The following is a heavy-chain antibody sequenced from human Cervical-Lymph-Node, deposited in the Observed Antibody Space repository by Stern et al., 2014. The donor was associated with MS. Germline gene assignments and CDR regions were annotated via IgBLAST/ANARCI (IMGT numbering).Heavy chain of an antibody. CDR1: GGSISSSGYY. CDR2: IHDSGST. V-gene: IGHV4-61*02. Sequence: QVQLVESGPGLVKPSQTLSLTCTVSGGSISSSGYYWSWIRQPADKGLEWIGRIHDSGSTYYNPSLKSRVTISRDTAKNQFSLKRTSVTAADTAVYYCATTRWDLFTWNWFDPWGQGTLVTVSS. CDR3: ATTRWDLFTWNWFDP. J-gene: IGHJ5*02. D-gene: IGHD1-26*01.